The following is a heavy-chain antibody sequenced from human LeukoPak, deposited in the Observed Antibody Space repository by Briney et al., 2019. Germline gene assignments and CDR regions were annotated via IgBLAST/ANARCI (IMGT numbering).Heavy chain of an antibody. J-gene: IGHJ4*02. CDR2: ISGSGVST. V-gene: IGHV3-23*01. Sequence: PGGSLRLSCAASGFTFSSYAMSWVRLAPGKGLEWVSAISGSGVSTYHADSVKGRFTISRDNAKKSLYLQMNSLRVEDTGVYFCAVDLNGDDESSGQLDYWGQGTQVTVSS. D-gene: IGHD3-22*01. CDR3: AVDLNGDDESSGQLDY. CDR1: GFTFSSYA.